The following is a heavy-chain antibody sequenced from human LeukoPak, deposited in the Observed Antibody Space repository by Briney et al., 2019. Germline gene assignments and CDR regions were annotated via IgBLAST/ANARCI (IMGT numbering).Heavy chain of an antibody. CDR2: IWFDGNNK. Sequence: GGSLRLSCAASGFSFSGYGMHWVRQAPGKGLEWVAVIWFDGNNKYYADSVKGRFTISRDNSKNTLYLQMNSLSAEDTAVYYCARDHEEAHDAFDIWGQGTMVTVSS. J-gene: IGHJ3*02. CDR3: ARDHEEAHDAFDI. V-gene: IGHV3-33*01. CDR1: GFSFSGYG.